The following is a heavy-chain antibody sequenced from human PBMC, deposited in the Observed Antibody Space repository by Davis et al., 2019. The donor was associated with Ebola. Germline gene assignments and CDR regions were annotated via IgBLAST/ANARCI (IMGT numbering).Heavy chain of an antibody. CDR2: INAGSSRK. V-gene: IGHV3-48*01. J-gene: IGHJ4*02. Sequence: PGGSLRLSCAASGFTFSNYDMNWVRQAPGKGLEWVSNINAGSSRKSYADSVKGRFTISRDNAKNSLYLQMNSLGAEDTAVYYCVREWFGETDWGQGTLVTVSS. CDR1: GFTFSNYD. CDR3: VREWFGETD. D-gene: IGHD3-10*01.